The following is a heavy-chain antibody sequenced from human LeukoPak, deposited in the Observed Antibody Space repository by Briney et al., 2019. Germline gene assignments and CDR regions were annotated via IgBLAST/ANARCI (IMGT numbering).Heavy chain of an antibody. V-gene: IGHV3-23*01. J-gene: IGHJ4*02. Sequence: GGSLRLSCAASGFTFSNAWMSWVRQAPGKGLEWVSSISGGGGSTYYADSVKGRFTISRDNSKNTLYLQMNSLRAEDTAIYYCAKESSLLRGPTVIYYFDFWGQGTLVTVSS. D-gene: IGHD3-10*01. CDR2: ISGGGGST. CDR3: AKESSLLRGPTVIYYFDF. CDR1: GFTFSNAW.